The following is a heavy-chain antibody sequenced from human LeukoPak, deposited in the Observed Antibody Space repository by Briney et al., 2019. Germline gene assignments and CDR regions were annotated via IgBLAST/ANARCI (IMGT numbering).Heavy chain of an antibody. CDR3: ARDGEDYGDYGGWFDP. Sequence: GGCLRLSCAASGFTFSDYYMSWIRLAPGKGLEWVSYISSSGSTIYYADSVKGRFTISRDNAKNSLYLQMNSLRAEDTAVYYCARDGEDYGDYGGWFDPWGQGTLVTVSS. V-gene: IGHV3-11*01. CDR2: ISSSGSTI. D-gene: IGHD4-17*01. CDR1: GFTFSDYY. J-gene: IGHJ5*02.